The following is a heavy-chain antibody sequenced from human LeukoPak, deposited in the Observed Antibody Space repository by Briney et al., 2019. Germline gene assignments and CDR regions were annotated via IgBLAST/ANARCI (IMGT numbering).Heavy chain of an antibody. CDR2: ISAYNGNT. J-gene: IGHJ4*02. CDR3: ARATYYYDSSGYYDLGYFDY. D-gene: IGHD3-22*01. Sequence: ASVKVSCKASGYTFTSYGISWVRQAPGQGLEWMGWISAYNGNTNYAQKLQGRVTMTTDTSTSTAYMELRSLRSDDTAVYYCARATYYYDSSGYYDLGYFDYWGQGTLVTVSS. V-gene: IGHV1-18*01. CDR1: GYTFTSYG.